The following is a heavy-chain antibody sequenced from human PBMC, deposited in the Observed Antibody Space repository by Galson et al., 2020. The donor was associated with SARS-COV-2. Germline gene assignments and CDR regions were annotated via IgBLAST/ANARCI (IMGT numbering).Heavy chain of an antibody. CDR2: IYYSGST. J-gene: IGHJ6*02. V-gene: IGHV4-59*11. D-gene: IGHD6-19*01. CDR3: ARASGWYGVYYYGMDV. Sequence: SETLSLTCTVSGGSISSHYWSWIRQPPGKGLEWIGYIYYSGSTNYNPSLKSRVTISVDTSKNQFSLKLSSVTAADTAVYYCARASGWYGVYYYGMDVWGQGTTVTVSS. CDR1: GGSISSHY.